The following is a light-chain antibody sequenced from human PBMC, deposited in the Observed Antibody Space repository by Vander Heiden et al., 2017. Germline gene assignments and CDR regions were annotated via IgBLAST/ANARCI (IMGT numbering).Light chain of an antibody. V-gene: IGKV3-20*01. J-gene: IGKJ4*01. CDR1: QTVSNSY. Sequence: EFVLTQSPGTLSLSPGERATLSCRASQTVSNSYLAWYQQKPGQAPRLLIYGGYNRATGIPDRFSGTGSGTDFTLTISRLEPEDSAVYYCIQDGNSRSTFGGGTKVEIK. CDR3: IQDGNSRST. CDR2: GGY.